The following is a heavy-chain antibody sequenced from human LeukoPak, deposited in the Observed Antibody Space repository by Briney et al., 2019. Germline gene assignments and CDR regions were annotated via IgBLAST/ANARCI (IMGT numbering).Heavy chain of an antibody. CDR2: IYHSGST. D-gene: IGHD7-27*01. J-gene: IGHJ6*03. V-gene: IGHV4-38-2*02. CDR3: ARAGDLYYFMDV. Sequence: PSETLSLTCTVSGYSISSGSYWGCIRQPPGKGLEWIGSIYHSGSTYYNPSLKSRVTISLDTSKNQFSLKLSSVTAADTAVYYCARAGDLYYFMDVWGKGTTVTVSS. CDR1: GYSISSGSY.